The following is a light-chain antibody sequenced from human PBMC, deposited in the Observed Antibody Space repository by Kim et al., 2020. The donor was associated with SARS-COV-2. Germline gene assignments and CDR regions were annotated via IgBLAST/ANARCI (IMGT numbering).Light chain of an antibody. J-gene: IGLJ2*01. CDR1: SPNVGDNS. Sequence: GQKVVISCSGTSPNVGDNSVSWYQQVPETAPRLIIYNNDERPAGISDRFSGSKSGASGTLAITGLQPGDEAIYSCGVWDSRLSIAIFGGGTKVTVL. V-gene: IGLV1-51*02. CDR3: GVWDSRLSIAI. CDR2: NND.